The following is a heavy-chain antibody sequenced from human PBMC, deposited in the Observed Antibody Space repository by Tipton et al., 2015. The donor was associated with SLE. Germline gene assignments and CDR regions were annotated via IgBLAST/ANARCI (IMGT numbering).Heavy chain of an antibody. CDR1: GGSFSGYY. CDR3: ARGTIFGVVIDP. D-gene: IGHD3-3*01. V-gene: IGHV4-34*01. CDR2: INHSGST. J-gene: IGHJ5*02. Sequence: LRLSCAVYGGSFSGYYWSWIRQPPGKGLEWIGEINHSGSTNYNPSLKSRVTISVDTFKNQFSLKLSSVTAADTAVYYCARGTIFGVVIDPWGQGTLVTVSS.